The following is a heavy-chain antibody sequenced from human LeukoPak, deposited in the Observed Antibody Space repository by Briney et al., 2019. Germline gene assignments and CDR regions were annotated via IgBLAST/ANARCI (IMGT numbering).Heavy chain of an antibody. Sequence: SETLSLTCSVSGGPITEYYWSWIRQPPGKGLEWIGYIYHTGSTNYSSSLRSRLTMSVDAYRNQFSLKLVSVTAADTGVYYCARDRGTTGYYYLDSWGQGILVTVSS. J-gene: IGHJ4*02. CDR3: ARDRGTTGYYYLDS. D-gene: IGHD1-26*01. CDR2: IYHTGST. V-gene: IGHV4-59*01. CDR1: GGPITEYY.